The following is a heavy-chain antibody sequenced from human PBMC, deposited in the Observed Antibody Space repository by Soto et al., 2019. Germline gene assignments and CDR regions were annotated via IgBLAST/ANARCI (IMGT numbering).Heavy chain of an antibody. V-gene: IGHV1-46*01. CDR3: ARYVFSWPPYDSSGYYYVGAFDI. CDR2: INPSGGST. D-gene: IGHD3-22*01. Sequence: ASVKVSCKASGYTFTSYYMHWVRQAPGQGLEWMGIINPSGGSTSYAQKIQGRDTMTRDTSTSTVYMELRSLRSEDTAVYYCARYVFSWPPYDSSGYYYVGAFDIWGQGTMVTVSS. CDR1: GYTFTSYY. J-gene: IGHJ3*02.